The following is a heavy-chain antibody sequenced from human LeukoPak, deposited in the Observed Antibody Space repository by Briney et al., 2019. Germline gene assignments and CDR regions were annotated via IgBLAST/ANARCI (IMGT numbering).Heavy chain of an antibody. Sequence: ASVKVSCKGSGYTFTAYDIIWVRQAPGQGLECVGLISAYTGRTGYAQKFQGRVIMTTDSATSTAYMELRSLRSDDTGVYYCARDEFGRIGVGVYWGQGTPVTVSA. D-gene: IGHD1-26*01. J-gene: IGHJ4*02. CDR1: GYTFTAYD. CDR2: ISAYTGRT. V-gene: IGHV1-18*01. CDR3: ARDEFGRIGVGVY.